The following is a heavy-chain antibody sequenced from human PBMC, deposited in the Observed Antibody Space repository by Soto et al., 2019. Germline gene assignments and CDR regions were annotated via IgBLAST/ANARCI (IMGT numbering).Heavy chain of an antibody. CDR1: GFTFSSYA. J-gene: IGHJ6*02. D-gene: IGHD1-7*01. V-gene: IGHV3-23*01. CDR2: ISGSGGST. Sequence: EVQLLESGGGLVQPGGSLRLSCAASGFTFSSYAMSWVRQAPGKGLEWVSAISGSGGSTYYADSVKGRFTISRDNSKNTLYLQMNSLRAEDTAVYYCAKDSSYNWTYPARHYGMDVWGQGTTVTVSS. CDR3: AKDSSYNWTYPARHYGMDV.